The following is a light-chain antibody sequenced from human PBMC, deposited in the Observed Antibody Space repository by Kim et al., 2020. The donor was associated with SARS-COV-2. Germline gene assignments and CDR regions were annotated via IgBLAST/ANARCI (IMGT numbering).Light chain of an antibody. Sequence: ALGQTVRITCQGDSPRSYYATWYQQKPGQAPILVIYGKNNRPSGIPDRFSGSSSGNTASLTITETQAGDEADYYCNSRDSNDNVVFGGGTKVTVL. CDR1: SPRSYY. CDR3: NSRDSNDNVV. J-gene: IGLJ2*01. CDR2: GKN. V-gene: IGLV3-19*01.